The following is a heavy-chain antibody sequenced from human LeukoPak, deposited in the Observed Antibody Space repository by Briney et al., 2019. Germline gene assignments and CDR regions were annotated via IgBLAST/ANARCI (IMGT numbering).Heavy chain of an antibody. J-gene: IGHJ4*02. CDR3: ARDYRSNGQWFGELFSD. CDR2: IIPIFGTA. D-gene: IGHD3-10*01. Sequence: GASVKVSCKASGGTFSSYAISWVRQAPGQGLEWMGGIIPIFGTANYAQKFQGRVTITADESTSTAYMELSSLRSEDTAVYYCARDYRSNGQWFGELFSDWGQGTLVTVSS. V-gene: IGHV1-69*13. CDR1: GGTFSSYA.